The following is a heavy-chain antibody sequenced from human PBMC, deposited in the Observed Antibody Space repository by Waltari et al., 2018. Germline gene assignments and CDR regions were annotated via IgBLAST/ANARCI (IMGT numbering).Heavy chain of an antibody. CDR2: IDPSDSFT. CDR1: GYSFIPYW. CDR3: TRLPLYDSEIYFEFYFDY. J-gene: IGHJ4*02. D-gene: IGHD3-10*01. V-gene: IGHV5-10-1*03. Sequence: EVQLVQSGSEVKKPGESLTISCKGSGYSFIPYWIIWFRQMPGKGLEWMGSIDPSDSFTKYSPSFRGHVTISVDKSISTAYLQWSSLKASDTAMYYCTRLPLYDSEIYFEFYFDYWGQGTLVTVSS.